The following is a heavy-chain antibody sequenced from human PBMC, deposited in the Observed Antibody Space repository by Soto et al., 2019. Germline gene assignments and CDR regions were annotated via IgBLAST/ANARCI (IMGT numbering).Heavy chain of an antibody. CDR3: ARPGARYCGGDCYSSH. J-gene: IGHJ4*02. CDR2: MNPDSDKT. D-gene: IGHD2-21*02. Sequence: QVQLVQSGAEVKKPGASVKVSCKASGSMFSNYDIIWVRQATGQGLEWMGWMNPDSDKTDYAQKFQGRVTMTGNTSISTAYMELTALTYEDTAIYYCARPGARYCGGDCYSSHWGQGTLVTVSS. CDR1: GSMFSNYD. V-gene: IGHV1-8*01.